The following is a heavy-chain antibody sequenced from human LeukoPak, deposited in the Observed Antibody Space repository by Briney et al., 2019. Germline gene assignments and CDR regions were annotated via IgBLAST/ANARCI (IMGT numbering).Heavy chain of an antibody. J-gene: IGHJ5*02. D-gene: IGHD2-2*01. CDR2: IYYSGSN. CDR3: ARGVVPAAKRYNWFDP. CDR1: GGSISSHY. V-gene: IGHV4-59*11. Sequence: SETLSLTCTVSGGSISSHYWSWIRQPPGKGLEWIGYIYYSGSNNYNPPLKSRVTISVDTSKNQFSLKLSSVTAADTAVYYRARGVVPAAKRYNWFDPWGQGTLVTVSS.